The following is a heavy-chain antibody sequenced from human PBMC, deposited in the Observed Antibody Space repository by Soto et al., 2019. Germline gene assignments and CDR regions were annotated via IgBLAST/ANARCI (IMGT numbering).Heavy chain of an antibody. Sequence: RASVKVSCKVSGYTLTELSMHWVRQAPGKGLEWMGGFDPEDGETIYAQKFQGRVTMTEDTSTDTAYMELSSLRSEDTAVYYCATMRTGKATIYYYYGMDVWGQGTRVTVSS. V-gene: IGHV1-24*01. CDR3: ATMRTGKATIYYYYGMDV. CDR1: GYTLTELS. J-gene: IGHJ6*02. CDR2: FDPEDGET. D-gene: IGHD5-12*01.